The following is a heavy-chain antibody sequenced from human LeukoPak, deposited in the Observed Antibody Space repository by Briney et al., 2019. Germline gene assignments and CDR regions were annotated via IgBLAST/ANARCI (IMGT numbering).Heavy chain of an antibody. D-gene: IGHD3-22*01. V-gene: IGHV3-74*01. CDR3: ARGEGYYDSSGYYYYFDY. J-gene: IGHJ4*02. Sequence: GGSLRLSCAASGFTFSSYWMHWVRQAPGKGLVWVSRINTDGSTTFYADSVKGRFTISRDNAKNTLYLQMNSLRAEDTAVYYCARGEGYYDSSGYYYYFDYWGQGTLVTVSS. CDR2: INTDGSTT. CDR1: GFTFSSYW.